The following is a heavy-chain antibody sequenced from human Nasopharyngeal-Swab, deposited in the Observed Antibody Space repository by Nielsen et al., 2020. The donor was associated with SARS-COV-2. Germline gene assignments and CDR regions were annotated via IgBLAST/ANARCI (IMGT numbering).Heavy chain of an antibody. V-gene: IGHV4-39*01. J-gene: IGHJ6*03. CDR2: IYYSGGT. CDR3: AGGAGYYYYYMDV. Sequence: WIRQPPGKGLEWIGSIYYSGGTYYNPSLKSRVTISVDTSKNQFSLKLSSVTAADTAVYYCAGGAGYYYYYMDVWGKGTTVTVSS. D-gene: IGHD1-26*01.